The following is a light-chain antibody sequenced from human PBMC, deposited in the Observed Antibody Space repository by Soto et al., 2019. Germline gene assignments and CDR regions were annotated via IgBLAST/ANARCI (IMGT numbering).Light chain of an antibody. CDR1: SSNIGSNY. J-gene: IGLJ1*01. CDR3: AAWDDSLTGYV. CDR2: RNN. V-gene: IGLV1-47*01. Sequence: VLTQPPSASGTPGQKVTIPCSGSSSNIGSNYVYWYQQLPGTAPKLLIYRNNQRPSGVPDRFSGSKSGTSASLAISGLRSEDEADYYCAAWDDSLTGYVFGTGTKVTVL.